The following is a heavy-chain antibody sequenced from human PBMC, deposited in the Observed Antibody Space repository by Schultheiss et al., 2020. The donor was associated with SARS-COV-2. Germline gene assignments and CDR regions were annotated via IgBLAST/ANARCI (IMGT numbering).Heavy chain of an antibody. J-gene: IGHJ4*02. CDR2: ISSNGGST. V-gene: IGHV3-64*02. CDR1: GFTFSSYA. D-gene: IGHD6-19*01. Sequence: GGSLRLSCAASGFTFSSYAMHWVRQAPGKGLEYVSAISSNGGSTYYADSVKGRFTISRDNSKNTLYLQMNSLRAEDTAVYYCARSSGWYLGYFDYWGQGTLVTVSS. CDR3: ARSSGWYLGYFDY.